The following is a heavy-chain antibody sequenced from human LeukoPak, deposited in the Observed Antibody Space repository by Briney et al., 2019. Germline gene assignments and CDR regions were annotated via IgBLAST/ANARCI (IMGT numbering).Heavy chain of an antibody. V-gene: IGHV3-66*01. Sequence: GGSLRLSCAASGFTVNSSYMSWVRQPLGKGLEWVSVIYSVDSTYYADSVKGRFFISRDDSKNTVFLHVNSLRPEDTAVYYCARERIGARDGYNFAYWGQGVQVTVSS. J-gene: IGHJ4*02. CDR2: IYSVDST. CDR1: GFTVNSSY. CDR3: ARERIGARDGYNFAY. D-gene: IGHD5-24*01.